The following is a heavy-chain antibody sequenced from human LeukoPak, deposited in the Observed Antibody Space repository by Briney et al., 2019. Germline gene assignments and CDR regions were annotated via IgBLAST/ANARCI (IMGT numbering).Heavy chain of an antibody. V-gene: IGHV1-2*02. CDR3: ARDPEIVRGVKNYYYYMDV. Sequence: ASVKVSCKASGYTFTGYYMHWVRQAPGQGLEWMGWINPNSGGTNYAQKFQGRVTMTRDTSISTAYMELSRLRSDDTAVYYCARDPEIVRGVKNYYYYMDVWGKGTTVTVSS. CDR2: INPNSGGT. D-gene: IGHD3-10*01. CDR1: GYTFTGYY. J-gene: IGHJ6*03.